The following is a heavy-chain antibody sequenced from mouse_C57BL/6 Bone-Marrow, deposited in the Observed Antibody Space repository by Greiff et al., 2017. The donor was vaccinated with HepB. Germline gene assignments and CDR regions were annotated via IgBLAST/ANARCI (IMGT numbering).Heavy chain of an antibody. CDR3: SSSPLYYGNSYYAMDD. D-gene: IGHD2-1*01. CDR1: GYAFTNYL. V-gene: IGHV1-54*01. J-gene: IGHJ4*01. Sequence: VQLQQSGAELVRPGTSVTVSCKASGYAFTNYLIEWVKQRPGQGLEWIGVINPGSGGTNYNEKFKGKATLTADESSSTAYMQLSSLTSEDAAVYFCSSSPLYYGNSYYAMDDWGQGTSVTASS. CDR2: INPGSGGT.